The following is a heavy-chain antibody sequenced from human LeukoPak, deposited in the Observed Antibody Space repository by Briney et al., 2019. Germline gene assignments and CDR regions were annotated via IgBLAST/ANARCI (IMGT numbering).Heavy chain of an antibody. Sequence: PSETLSLTCAVSGGSISSGGYSWSWIRQPPGKGLEWIGYIYHSGSTYYNPSLKSRVTISVDRSKNQFSLKLSSVTAADTAVYYCASASITMGHGAFDIWGQGTMVTVSS. CDR2: IYHSGST. V-gene: IGHV4-30-2*01. CDR3: ASASITMGHGAFDI. J-gene: IGHJ3*02. CDR1: GGSISSGGYS. D-gene: IGHD3-10*01.